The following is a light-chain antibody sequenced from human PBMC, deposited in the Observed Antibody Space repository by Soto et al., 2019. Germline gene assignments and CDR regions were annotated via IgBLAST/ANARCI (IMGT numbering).Light chain of an antibody. Sequence: DIQMTQSPSSLSASVGDRVTITCGASQGISIYLAWYQQIPGKVPKLLISAASTLQSGDPSRFSGSGSGTDFTLTISSLQPEDVATYYCQKYTNVPTFGGGTKVEIK. CDR3: QKYTNVPT. V-gene: IGKV1-27*01. CDR1: QGISIY. J-gene: IGKJ4*01. CDR2: AAS.